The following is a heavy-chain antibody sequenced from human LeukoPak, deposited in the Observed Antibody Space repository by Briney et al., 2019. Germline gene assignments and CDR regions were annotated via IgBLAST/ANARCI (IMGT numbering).Heavy chain of an antibody. V-gene: IGHV1-69*05. J-gene: IGHJ4*02. CDR2: IIPIFGTA. D-gene: IGHD3-10*01. CDR3: ASITMVRGVIIGYPFDY. CDR1: GGTFSSYA. Sequence: ASVKVSCKASGGTFSSYAISWVRQAPGQGLEWMGGIIPIFGTANYAQKFQGRVTITTDESTSTAYMELSSLRSEDTAVYYCASITMVRGVIIGYPFDYWGQGTLVTVFS.